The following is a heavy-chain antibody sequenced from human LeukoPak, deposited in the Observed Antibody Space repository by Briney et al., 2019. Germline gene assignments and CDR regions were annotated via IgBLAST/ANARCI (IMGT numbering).Heavy chain of an antibody. J-gene: IGHJ5*02. D-gene: IGHD6-13*01. CDR1: GGSFSGYY. V-gene: IGHV4-34*01. CDR3: ARGRGIAAAGTHVWWFDP. Sequence: SETLSLTRAVYGGSFSGYYWSWIRQPPGKGLEWIGEINHSGSTNYNPSLKSRVTISVDTSKNQFSLKLSSVTAADTAVYYCARGRGIAAAGTHVWWFDPWGQGTLVTVSS. CDR2: INHSGST.